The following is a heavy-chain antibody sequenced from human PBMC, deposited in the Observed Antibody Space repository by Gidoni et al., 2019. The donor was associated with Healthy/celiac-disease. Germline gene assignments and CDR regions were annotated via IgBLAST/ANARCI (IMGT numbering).Heavy chain of an antibody. Sequence: QVQLQESGPGLVKPSGTLSLTCAVSGGSISSSNWWSWVRQPPGKGLEWIGEIYHRGSTNYNPSLKSRVTISVDKAKNQFSLKLSAVTAADTAVYYCSRYPHRYSGGWFDPWGQGTLVTVSS. V-gene: IGHV4-4*02. CDR2: IYHRGST. D-gene: IGHD1-20*01. CDR3: SRYPHRYSGGWFDP. CDR1: GGSISSSNW. J-gene: IGHJ5*02.